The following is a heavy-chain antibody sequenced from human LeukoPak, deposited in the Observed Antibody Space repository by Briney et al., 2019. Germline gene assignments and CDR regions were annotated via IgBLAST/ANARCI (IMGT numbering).Heavy chain of an antibody. D-gene: IGHD3-10*01. CDR1: GFTVSSNY. J-gene: IGHJ4*02. Sequence: GGSLRLSCAPSGFTVSSNYMSWVRQAPGKGLEWVSDIYSGGGTFYYAYVKGRLTISRDNSKNTLYLQMNSLRAEDTAVYYCAAKVELWSSGPYFNSWGQGTLVTVSS. CDR3: AAKVELWSSGPYFNS. CDR2: IYSGGGT. V-gene: IGHV3-53*01.